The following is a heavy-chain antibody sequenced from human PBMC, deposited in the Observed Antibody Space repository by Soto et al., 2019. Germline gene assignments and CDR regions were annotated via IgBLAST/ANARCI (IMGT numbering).Heavy chain of an antibody. D-gene: IGHD6-13*01. CDR1: GFTFSDDG. V-gene: IGHV3-30*03. CDR2: ISYDARNK. Sequence: PGGSLRLSCAASGFTFSDDGMHWVRQAPGKGLEWVAVISYDARNKYYADSVKGRFTISRDNSKNTLYLQMNSLRAEDTAVYYCARGNSSSSAAFDYWGQGTLVTVSS. J-gene: IGHJ4*02. CDR3: ARGNSSSSAAFDY.